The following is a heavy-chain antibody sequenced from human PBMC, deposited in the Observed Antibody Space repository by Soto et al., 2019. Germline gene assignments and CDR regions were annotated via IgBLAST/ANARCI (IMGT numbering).Heavy chain of an antibody. D-gene: IGHD3-22*01. Sequence: GGSLRLSCAASGFTFSSYGMHWFRQAPGKGLEWVAVIWYDGSNKYYADSVKGRFTISRDNSKNTLYLQMNSLRAEDTAVYYCATYYYDSSGYWNDDYWGQGTLVTVS. V-gene: IGHV3-33*01. CDR2: IWYDGSNK. J-gene: IGHJ4*02. CDR1: GFTFSSYG. CDR3: ATYYYDSSGYWNDDY.